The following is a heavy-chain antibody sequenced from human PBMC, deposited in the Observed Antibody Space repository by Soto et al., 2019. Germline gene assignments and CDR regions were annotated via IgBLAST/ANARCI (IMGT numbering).Heavy chain of an antibody. D-gene: IGHD2-15*01. J-gene: IGHJ6*02. CDR2: IYYSGST. V-gene: IGHV4-59*01. CDR1: GGSISSYY. CDR3: ARGGHGGNDENYYYYYGMDV. Sequence: SETLSLTCTVSGGSISSYYWSWIRQPPGKGLEWIGYIYYSGSTNYNPSLKSRVTISVDTSKNQFSLKLSSVTAADTAVYYCARGGHGGNDENYYYYYGMDVWGQGTTVTVSS.